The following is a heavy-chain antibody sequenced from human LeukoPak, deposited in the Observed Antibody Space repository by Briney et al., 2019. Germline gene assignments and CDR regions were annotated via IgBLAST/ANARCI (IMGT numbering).Heavy chain of an antibody. Sequence: GRPLRLSCAASGFTFSSYAMHWVRQAPGKGLEWVAVISYDGSNKYYADSVKGRFTISRDNSKNTLYLQMNSLRAEDTAVYYCARAKDSNYVHWFDPWGQGTLVTVSS. J-gene: IGHJ5*02. CDR1: GFTFSSYA. CDR3: ARAKDSNYVHWFDP. CDR2: ISYDGSNK. V-gene: IGHV3-30*01. D-gene: IGHD4-11*01.